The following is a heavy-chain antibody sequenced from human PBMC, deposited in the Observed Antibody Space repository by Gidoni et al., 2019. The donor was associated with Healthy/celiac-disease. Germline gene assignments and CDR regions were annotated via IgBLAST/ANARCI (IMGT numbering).Heavy chain of an antibody. V-gene: IGHV3-30*18. J-gene: IGHJ6*02. CDR1: GFTFSSYG. Sequence: QVQLVESGGGVVQPGRSLRLSCAASGFTFSSYGMHWVRQAPGKGLEWVAVISYDGSNKYYADSVKGRFTISRDNSKNTLYLQMNSLRAEDTAVYYCAKSSSTVTTFYYYGMDVWGQGTTVTVSS. CDR2: ISYDGSNK. CDR3: AKSSSTVTTFYYYGMDV. D-gene: IGHD4-17*01.